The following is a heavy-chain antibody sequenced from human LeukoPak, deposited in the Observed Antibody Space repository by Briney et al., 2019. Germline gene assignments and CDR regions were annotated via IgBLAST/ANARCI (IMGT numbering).Heavy chain of an antibody. D-gene: IGHD6-13*01. CDR2: IDQGGSVR. CDR1: GFSFSTYW. V-gene: IGHV3-7*01. CDR3: ARDPESSSFDL. J-gene: IGHJ4*02. Sequence: LPGGSLRLSCAASGFSFSTYWMSWVRQTPEKGLEFVANIDQGGSVRNYMDSLKGRCTISRDNAKKSLYLEINSLRADDTAVYYCARDPESSSFDLWGRGALVTVSS.